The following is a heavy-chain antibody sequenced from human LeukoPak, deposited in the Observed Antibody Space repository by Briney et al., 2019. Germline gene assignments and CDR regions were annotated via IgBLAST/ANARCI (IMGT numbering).Heavy chain of an antibody. CDR1: GFTFSSYA. J-gene: IGHJ4*02. CDR3: AKNQLVTVYFDY. CDR2: ISGSGGST. D-gene: IGHD6-13*01. V-gene: IGHV3-23*01. Sequence: GGSLRLSCAAPGFTFSSYAMSWVRQAPGKGLEWVSAISGSGGSTYYADSVKGRFTISRDNSKNTLYLQMNSLRAEDTAVYYCAKNQLVTVYFDYWGQGTLVTVSS.